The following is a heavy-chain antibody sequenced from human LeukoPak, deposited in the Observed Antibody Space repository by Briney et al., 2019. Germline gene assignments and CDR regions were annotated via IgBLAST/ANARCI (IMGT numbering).Heavy chain of an antibody. J-gene: IGHJ4*02. CDR2: ISSSGNTI. Sequence: GGSLRLSCAASGFTFSSYAMTWVRQAPGKGLEWVSYISSSGNTIYYADSVKGRFTISRDNAKNSLFLQMNSLRAEDTAVYYCARRRDFDYWGQGTLVAVSS. D-gene: IGHD6-6*01. CDR3: ARRRDFDY. CDR1: GFTFSSYA. V-gene: IGHV3-48*04.